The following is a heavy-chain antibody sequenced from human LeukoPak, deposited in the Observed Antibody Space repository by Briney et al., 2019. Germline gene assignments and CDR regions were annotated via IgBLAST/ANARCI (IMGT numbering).Heavy chain of an antibody. CDR1: GYSISTGYY. CDR2: INHSGST. Sequence: SETLSLTCSVSGYSISTGYYWGWIRQPPGKGLEWIGEINHSGSTNYNPSLKSRVTISVDTSKNQFSLKLSSVTAADTAVYYCARRPGYYYGSGSYRKIDYYYYMDVWGKGTTVTTSS. J-gene: IGHJ6*03. CDR3: ARRPGYYYGSGSYRKIDYYYYMDV. V-gene: IGHV4-38-2*02. D-gene: IGHD3-10*01.